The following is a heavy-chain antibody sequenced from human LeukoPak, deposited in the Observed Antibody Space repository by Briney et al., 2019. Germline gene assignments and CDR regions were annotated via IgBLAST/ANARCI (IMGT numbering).Heavy chain of an antibody. CDR1: GVTFSGSA. V-gene: IGHV3-73*01. J-gene: IGHJ4*02. CDR2: IRSKANSYAT. Sequence: GGSLRLSCAASGVTFSGSAMHWGRQASGKGLEWGCRIRSKANSYATAYAASVKGRFTISRDDSKNTAYLQMNSLKTEDTAVYYCTPDYGDYVSFGYWGQGTLVTVSS. D-gene: IGHD4-17*01. CDR3: TPDYGDYVSFGY.